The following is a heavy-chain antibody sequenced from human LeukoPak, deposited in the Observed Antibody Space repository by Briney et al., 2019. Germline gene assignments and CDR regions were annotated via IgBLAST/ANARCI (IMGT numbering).Heavy chain of an antibody. CDR3: AKDIQRGFHSTNSLDS. CDR1: GFIFTHHG. Sequence: GGSLRLSCAASGFIFTHHGMYWGRRAPGKRLEWVAVIWSDGNNKLYSYSVKGRFATSRDNYNDMVYLQMNGLRVDDTAVYYCAKDIQRGFHSTNSLDSWGQGSLVIVSS. D-gene: IGHD4-11*01. CDR2: IWSDGNNK. J-gene: IGHJ4*02. V-gene: IGHV3-33*06.